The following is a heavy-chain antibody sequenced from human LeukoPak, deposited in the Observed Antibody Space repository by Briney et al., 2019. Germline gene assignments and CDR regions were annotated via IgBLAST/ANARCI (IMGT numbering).Heavy chain of an antibody. Sequence: SQTLSLTCDISGDSVSSNNGAWNWIRQSPSRGLEWLGRTYYRSKWYNDYAGSLNGRITISPDTSKNQFSLHLNSVTPGDTAVYYCARDLGNTGWYTFDYWGQGILVTVSS. CDR1: GDSVSSNNGA. CDR2: TYYRSKWYN. D-gene: IGHD6-19*01. V-gene: IGHV6-1*01. J-gene: IGHJ4*02. CDR3: ARDLGNTGWYTFDY.